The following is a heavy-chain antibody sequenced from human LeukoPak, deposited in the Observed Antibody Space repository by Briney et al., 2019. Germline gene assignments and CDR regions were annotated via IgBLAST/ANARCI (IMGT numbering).Heavy chain of an antibody. CDR2: ITPSSGSA. CDR3: ARAEDYYGSGSYYFDY. D-gene: IGHD3-10*01. CDR1: AYTFTTYY. J-gene: IGHJ4*02. V-gene: IGHV1-46*01. Sequence: GASVKVSCKAAAYTFTTYYMHSMRQAPRQVLKRIGIITPSSGSANHAQKFQGRVTMTRDTSTSTVYVELRSLRSEDTAVYYCARAEDYYGSGSYYFDYWGQGTLVTVSS.